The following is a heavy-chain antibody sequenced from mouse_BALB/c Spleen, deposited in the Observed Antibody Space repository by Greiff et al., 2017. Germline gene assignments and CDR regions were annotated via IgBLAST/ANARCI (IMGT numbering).Heavy chain of an antibody. CDR1: GFTFSSYA. J-gene: IGHJ3*01. CDR3: AREDYYGNLFAY. CDR2: ISSGGST. V-gene: IGHV5-6-5*01. D-gene: IGHD2-1*01. Sequence: EGKVVESGGGLVKPGGSLKLSCAASGFTFSSYAMSWVRQTPEKRLEWVASISSGGSTYYPDSVKGRFTISRDNARNILYLQMSSLRSEDTAMYYCAREDYYGNLFAYWGQGTLVTVSA.